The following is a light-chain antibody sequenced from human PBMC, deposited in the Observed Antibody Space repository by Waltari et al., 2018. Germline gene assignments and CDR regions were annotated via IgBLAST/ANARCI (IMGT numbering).Light chain of an antibody. CDR3: NSYAGSSSWV. J-gene: IGLJ3*02. CDR2: DVS. Sequence: QSALTQPASVSGSPGQSITISCPGTSSAVGFYNYVPWYQQHPGKAPKLMIYDVSERPSGVSNRFSGSKSGNTASLTISGLQAEDEADYYCNSYAGSSSWVFGGGTKLTVL. CDR1: SSAVGFYNY. V-gene: IGLV2-14*01.